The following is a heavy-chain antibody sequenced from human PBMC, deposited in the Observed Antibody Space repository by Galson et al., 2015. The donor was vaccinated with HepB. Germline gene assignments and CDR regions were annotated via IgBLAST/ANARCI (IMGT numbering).Heavy chain of an antibody. V-gene: IGHV1-69*02. D-gene: IGHD6-13*01. CDR1: GGTFSSYT. CDR3: ASFYTGIAAAGGDY. Sequence: SVKVSCKASGGTFSSYTISWVRQAPGQGLEWMGRIIPILGIANYAQKFQGRVTITADKSTSTAYMELSSLRSEDTAVYYCASFYTGIAAAGGDYWGQGTLVTVSS. J-gene: IGHJ4*02. CDR2: IIPILGIA.